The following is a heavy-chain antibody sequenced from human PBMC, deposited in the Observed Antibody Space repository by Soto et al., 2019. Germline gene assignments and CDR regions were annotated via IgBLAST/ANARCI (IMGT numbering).Heavy chain of an antibody. CDR2: IYTSGST. D-gene: IGHD6-6*01. V-gene: IGHV4-4*07. CDR3: ARVRIAARTGAYGMDV. J-gene: IGHJ6*02. Sequence: SETLSLTCTVSGGSISSYYWSWIRQPAGKGLEWIGRIYTSGSTNYNPSLKSRVTMSVDTSKNQFSLKLSSVTAADTAVYYCARVRIAARTGAYGMDVWGQGTTVTVSS. CDR1: GGSISSYY.